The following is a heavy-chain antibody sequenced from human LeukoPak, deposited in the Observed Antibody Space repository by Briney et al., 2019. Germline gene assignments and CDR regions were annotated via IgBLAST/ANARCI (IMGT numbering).Heavy chain of an antibody. CDR3: ARARSSYGYGDAFDI. D-gene: IGHD5-18*01. Sequence: PGRSLRLSCAASGFTFSTYAMHWVRHAPGKGLEWVAAISYDGSSKYYADSVKGRFTISRDNSKNTLYLQMNSLRAEDTAVYYCARARSSYGYGDAFDIWGQGTMVTVSS. V-gene: IGHV3-30*04. CDR1: GFTFSTYA. J-gene: IGHJ3*02. CDR2: ISYDGSSK.